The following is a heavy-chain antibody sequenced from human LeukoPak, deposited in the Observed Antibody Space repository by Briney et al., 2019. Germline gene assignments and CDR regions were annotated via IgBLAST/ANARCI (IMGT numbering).Heavy chain of an antibody. CDR2: IRQDGSEK. CDR1: GFTFSSHW. V-gene: IGHV3-7*01. J-gene: IGHJ4*02. D-gene: IGHD6-13*01. CDR3: ARHGYYYFDY. Sequence: GGSLRLSCAASGFTFSSHWMSWVRQAPGKGLEWVANIRQDGSEKYYVDSVKGRYTISRDNAENSLYLQMNSLRADDTAVYYCARHGYYYFDYWGQGTLVTVSS.